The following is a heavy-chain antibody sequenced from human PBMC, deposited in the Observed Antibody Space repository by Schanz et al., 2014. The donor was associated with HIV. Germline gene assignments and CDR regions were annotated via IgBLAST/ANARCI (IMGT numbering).Heavy chain of an antibody. D-gene: IGHD3-22*01. CDR2: IWYDGSNK. Sequence: VQLLESGGGLVQPGRSLRLSCAASGFTFSSYGMHWVRQAPGKGLEWVAVIWYDGSNKYYADSVKGRFTISRDNSKKTLYLQMNSLRAEDTAVYYCARDLPNPYFDFSGPAGDYWGQGALVTVSS. V-gene: IGHV3-33*01. CDR3: ARDLPNPYFDFSGPAGDY. J-gene: IGHJ4*02. CDR1: GFTFSSYG.